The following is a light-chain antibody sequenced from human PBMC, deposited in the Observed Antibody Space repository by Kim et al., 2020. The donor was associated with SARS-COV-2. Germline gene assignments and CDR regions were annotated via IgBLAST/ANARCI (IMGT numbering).Light chain of an antibody. V-gene: IGKV3-11*01. CDR2: DAS. Sequence: LSPGESASLSCRASRSVGSYLAWYQHKPGRAPRLLLYDASNRATGIPARFSGSGSGTDFTLTIGSLEPGDFAVYYCQQRSNWPLTFGRGTQLDIK. J-gene: IGKJ4*01. CDR1: RSVGSY. CDR3: QQRSNWPLT.